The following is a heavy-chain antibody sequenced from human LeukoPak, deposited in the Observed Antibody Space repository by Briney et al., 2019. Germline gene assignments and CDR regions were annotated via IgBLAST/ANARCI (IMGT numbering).Heavy chain of an antibody. CDR1: GGSISSSGHY. D-gene: IGHD4-23*01. J-gene: IGHJ4*02. CDR2: IYYSGST. Sequence: SETLSLTCTVSGGSISSSGHYWGWIRQPPGKGLEWIGSIYYSGSTYYNPSLKSRVTISVDTSKNQFSLKLSSVTAADTAVYYCARDGGNFDIDYWGQGTLVTVSS. V-gene: IGHV4-39*07. CDR3: ARDGGNFDIDY.